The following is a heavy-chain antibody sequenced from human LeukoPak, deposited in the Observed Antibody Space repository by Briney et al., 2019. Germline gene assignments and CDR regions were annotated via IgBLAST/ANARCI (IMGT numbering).Heavy chain of an antibody. D-gene: IGHD4-17*01. V-gene: IGHV4-30-2*01. CDR1: GGSISSGGYS. CDR3: ARRTVTTLDY. Sequence: SQTLSLTCAVSGGSISSGGYSWSWIRQPPGKGLEWIGYIYHSGSTHYNPSLKSRVTISVDRSKNQFSLKLSSVTAADTAVYYCARRTVTTLDYWGQGTLVTVSS. J-gene: IGHJ4*02. CDR2: IYHSGST.